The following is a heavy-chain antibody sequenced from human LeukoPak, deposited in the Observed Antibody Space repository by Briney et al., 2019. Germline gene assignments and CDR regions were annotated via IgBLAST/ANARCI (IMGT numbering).Heavy chain of an antibody. J-gene: IGHJ4*02. CDR1: GFTFTIYT. CDR3: ARDRSVLRGVISDY. CDR2: ISNNDDYI. D-gene: IGHD3-10*01. V-gene: IGHV3-21*01. Sequence: VGSLRLSCAASGFTFTIYTMSWVRQAPGKGLEWVSSISNNDDYIYYADSVKGRFTVSRDNAKNSLYLQMNSLRVEDTAVYYCARDRSVLRGVISDYWGQGTLVTVS.